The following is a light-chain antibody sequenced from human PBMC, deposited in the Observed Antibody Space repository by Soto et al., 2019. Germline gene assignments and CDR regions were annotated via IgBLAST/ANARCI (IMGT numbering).Light chain of an antibody. J-gene: IGLJ3*02. CDR3: AAWDDSLNGVV. V-gene: IGLV1-44*01. Sequence: QTVVTQPPSASGTPGQRVTISCSGSSSNIGSYTVNWYHHLPGTAPKPLIYNNQRPSGVPDRFSGSKSGTSASLAISGLQSEDEADYYCAAWDDSLNGVVFGGGTKLTVL. CDR1: SSNIGSYT. CDR2: NN.